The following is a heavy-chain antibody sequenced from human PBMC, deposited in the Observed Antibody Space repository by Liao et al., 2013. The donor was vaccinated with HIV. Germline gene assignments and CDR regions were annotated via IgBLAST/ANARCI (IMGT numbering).Heavy chain of an antibody. CDR3: ARTPVGVGTSSGCYFDL. CDR2: IYTGGST. CDR1: GASFTNDNYY. J-gene: IGHJ2*01. D-gene: IGHD1-26*01. Sequence: QMKLQVSGPRLLKPSETLSLACTVSGASFTNDNYYWGWIRQSPGKGLEWIGHIYTGGSTNFNPSLKGRVTLSADTSNNQLSLTLNSVTAADTAVYYCARTPVGVGTSSGCYFDLWGRGALVTVSS. V-gene: IGHV4-61*01.